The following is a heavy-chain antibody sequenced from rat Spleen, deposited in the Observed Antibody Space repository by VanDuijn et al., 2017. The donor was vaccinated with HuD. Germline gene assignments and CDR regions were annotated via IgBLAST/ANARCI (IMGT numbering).Heavy chain of an antibody. CDR3: ARHPYSYGYAVDYVMDA. V-gene: IGHV5-22*01. D-gene: IGHD1-7*01. Sequence: EVQLVESGGGLVQPGRSMKLSCAASGFTFSTYGMAWVRQAPKKGLEWVAYISYDGGSTYYQGSVKGRFTISRDNAKSTLYLQMNSLRSEDTATYDCARHPYSYGYAVDYVMDAWGQGASVTVSS. J-gene: IGHJ4*01. CDR2: ISYDGGST. CDR1: GFTFSTYG.